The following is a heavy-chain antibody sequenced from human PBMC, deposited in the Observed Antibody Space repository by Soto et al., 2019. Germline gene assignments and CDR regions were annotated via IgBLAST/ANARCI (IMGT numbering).Heavy chain of an antibody. CDR1: GGSISSYY. CDR2: IYYSGST. CDR3: ARTELRYFDWSPDAFDI. D-gene: IGHD3-9*01. V-gene: IGHV4-59*01. Sequence: PSETLSLTCTVSGGSISSYYWSWIRQPPGKGLEWIGYIYYSGSTNYNPSLKSRVTISVDTSKNQFSLKLSSVTAADTAVYYCARTELRYFDWSPDAFDIWGQGTMVTVS. J-gene: IGHJ3*02.